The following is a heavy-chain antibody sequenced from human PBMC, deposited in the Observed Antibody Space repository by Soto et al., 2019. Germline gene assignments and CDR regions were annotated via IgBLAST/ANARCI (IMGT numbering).Heavy chain of an antibody. CDR3: ARLSSGGGDYYYGMDV. CDR2: IYYSGST. Sequence: PSETLSLTCTVSGGSISSSSYYWGWIRQPPGKGLEWIGSIYYSGSTYYNPSLKSRVTISVDTSKNQFFLKLSSVTAADTAVYYCARLSSGGGDYYYGMDVWGQGTKVTVSS. D-gene: IGHD6-19*01. V-gene: IGHV4-39*01. CDR1: GGSISSSSYY. J-gene: IGHJ6*02.